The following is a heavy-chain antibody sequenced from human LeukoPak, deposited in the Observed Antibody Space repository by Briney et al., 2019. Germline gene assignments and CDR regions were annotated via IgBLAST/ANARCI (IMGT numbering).Heavy chain of an antibody. D-gene: IGHD3-10*01. V-gene: IGHV4-59*11. CDR2: IYYSGST. CDR1: GGSISSHY. J-gene: IGHJ5*02. Sequence: PSETLSLTCTVSGGSISSHYWSWIRQPPGKGLEWIGYIYYSGSTNYNPSLKSRVTISVDTSKNQFSLKLSSVTAADTAVYYCARTITMVRGVIIGKQNWFDPWSQGTLVTVSS. CDR3: ARTITMVRGVIIGKQNWFDP.